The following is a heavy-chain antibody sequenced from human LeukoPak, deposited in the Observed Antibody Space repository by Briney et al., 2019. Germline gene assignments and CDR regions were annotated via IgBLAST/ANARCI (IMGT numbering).Heavy chain of an antibody. CDR3: AREFNGYGAFDI. CDR1: GFSFSSYS. V-gene: IGHV3-21*04. D-gene: IGHD2-8*01. J-gene: IGHJ3*02. Sequence: GGSLRLSCAASGFSFSSYSMKWVRQAPGKGLEWVSSISSSSNYIYYADSVKGRFTISRDNSKNTLYLQMNSLRAEDTAVYYCAREFNGYGAFDIWGQGTMVTVSS. CDR2: ISSSSNYI.